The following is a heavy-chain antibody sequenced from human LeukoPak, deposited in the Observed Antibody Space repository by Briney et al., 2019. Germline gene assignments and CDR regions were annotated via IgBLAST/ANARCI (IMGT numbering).Heavy chain of an antibody. D-gene: IGHD6-19*01. CDR3: AKGSAVAGMYYFDY. Sequence: GGSLRLSCAASGFTFSSFAMSWVRQAPGKGLEWVSSIGGNHGGTYFAGSVKGRFTISRDNSKNTLFLQMNSLRAEDTAVYYCAKGSAVAGMYYFDYWGQGTLVTVSS. J-gene: IGHJ4*02. CDR2: IGGNHGGT. CDR1: GFTFSSFA. V-gene: IGHV3-23*01.